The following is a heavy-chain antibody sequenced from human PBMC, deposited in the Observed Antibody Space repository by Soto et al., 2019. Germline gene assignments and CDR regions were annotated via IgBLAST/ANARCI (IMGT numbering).Heavy chain of an antibody. V-gene: IGHV4-31*03. CDR1: GGSISSGGYY. D-gene: IGHD6-13*01. CDR2: IYYSGST. Sequence: QVQLQESGPGLVKPSQTLSLTCTVSGGSISSGGYYWSWIRQHPGKGLEWIGYIYYSGSTYYNPSLKSRVTISVDTSKNQGSLKLSSVTAADTAVYYCATAAAGTYYYYGMDVWGQGTTVTVSS. CDR3: ATAAAGTYYYYGMDV. J-gene: IGHJ6*02.